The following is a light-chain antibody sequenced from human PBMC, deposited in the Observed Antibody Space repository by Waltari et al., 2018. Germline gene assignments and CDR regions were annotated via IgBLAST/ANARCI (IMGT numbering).Light chain of an antibody. V-gene: IGLV1-44*01. CDR1: SSNIGSNT. J-gene: IGLJ2*01. CDR3: AAWDDSLGVV. CDR2: SNN. Sequence: QSVLTQPPSASGTPGQRVTISCSGSSSNIGSNTVNWYQQLPGTAPKLLIYSNNQRPSVVPDRCSCAKSGTSASLAISGLQSEDEADYYCAAWDDSLGVVFGGGTKLTVL.